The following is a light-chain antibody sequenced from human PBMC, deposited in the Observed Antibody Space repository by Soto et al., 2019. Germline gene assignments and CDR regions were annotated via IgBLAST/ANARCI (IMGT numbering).Light chain of an antibody. V-gene: IGKV1-5*03. CDR3: QHYNNYPRT. CDR2: KAP. CDR1: QTVNSW. Sequence: DIQMTQSPSTLSASVGDRVIITCRASQTVNSWLAWYQLKPGKAPKLLIYKAPTLQSGVPSRFSGSGSGTEFTLTISNLQPDDFAAYYCQHYNNYPRTFGQGTRVEI. J-gene: IGKJ1*01.